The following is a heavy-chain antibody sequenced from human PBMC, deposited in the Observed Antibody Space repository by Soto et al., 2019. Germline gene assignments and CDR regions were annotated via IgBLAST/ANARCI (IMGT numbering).Heavy chain of an antibody. Sequence: GESLKISCKGSGYSFTSYWIGWVRQMPGKGLERMGIIYPGDSDTRYSPSFQGQVTISADKSISTAYLQWSSLKASDTAMYYCARRWCSSTSCYDRNYGMDVWGQGTTVTVSS. CDR2: IYPGDSDT. V-gene: IGHV5-51*01. D-gene: IGHD2-2*01. CDR1: GYSFTSYW. J-gene: IGHJ6*02. CDR3: ARRWCSSTSCYDRNYGMDV.